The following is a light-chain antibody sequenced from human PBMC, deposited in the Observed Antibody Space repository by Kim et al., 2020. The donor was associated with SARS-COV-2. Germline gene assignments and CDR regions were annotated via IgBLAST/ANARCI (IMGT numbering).Light chain of an antibody. J-gene: IGKJ1*01. CDR3: QQSSNTPWT. CDR1: RPISKF. CDR2: AAS. V-gene: IGKV1-39*01. Sequence: SASVGDRITITCRASRPISKFLNWYQQKPGKAPELLIYAASILHVGVPSRFSGSASGTDFTLAISSLQPEDSATYYCQQSSNTPWTFGQGTKLEI.